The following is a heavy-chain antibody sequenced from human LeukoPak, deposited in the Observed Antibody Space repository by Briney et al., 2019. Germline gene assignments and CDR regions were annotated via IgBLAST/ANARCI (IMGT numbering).Heavy chain of an antibody. J-gene: IGHJ6*03. CDR1: GGSISSSSYY. D-gene: IGHD5-12*01. Sequence: KPSETLSLTCTVSGGSISSSSYYWGWIRRPQGKGPERIGSIYYSGSTYYNQSLKSRVTISVDTSKNQFSLKLSSVTAAETAVYYCARGSDYEGYYMDVWGKGTTVTVSS. CDR3: ARGSDYEGYYMDV. V-gene: IGHV4-39*01. CDR2: IYYSGST.